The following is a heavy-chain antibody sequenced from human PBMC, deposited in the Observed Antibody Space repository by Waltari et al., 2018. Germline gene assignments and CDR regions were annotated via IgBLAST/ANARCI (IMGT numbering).Heavy chain of an antibody. D-gene: IGHD1-26*01. V-gene: IGHV3-48*03. CDR2: ISSIGSTI. CDR3: ATSGSYSFFDY. CDR1: GFTFSSYE. Sequence: EVQLVESGGGLVQPGGSLRLSCAASGFTFSSYEMNWVRQAPGKGLEWVAYISSIGSTIYYADSVKGQVTISRDNAKNSLYLQMNSLRAEDTAVYYCATSGSYSFFDYWGQGTLVTVSS. J-gene: IGHJ4*02.